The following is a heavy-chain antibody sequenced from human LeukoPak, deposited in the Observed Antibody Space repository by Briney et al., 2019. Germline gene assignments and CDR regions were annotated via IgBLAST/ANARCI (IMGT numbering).Heavy chain of an antibody. J-gene: IGHJ5*02. V-gene: IGHV1-2*02. CDR3: ARDIHCSGGSCYYDWFDP. CDR2: INPSSGGT. CDR1: GYTFTGYY. D-gene: IGHD2-15*01. Sequence: ASVKVSCKASGYTFTGYYMHWVRQAPGQGLEWMGWINPSSGGTNYAQKFQGRVTMTRDTSISTAYMELSRLRSDDTAVYYCARDIHCSGGSCYYDWFDPWGQGTLVTVSS.